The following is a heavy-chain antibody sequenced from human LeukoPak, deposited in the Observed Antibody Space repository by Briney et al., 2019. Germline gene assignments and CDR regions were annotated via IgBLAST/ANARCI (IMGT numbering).Heavy chain of an antibody. CDR3: ARTVYYDSSGAFDI. J-gene: IGHJ3*02. D-gene: IGHD3-22*01. CDR1: GGSISSYY. V-gene: IGHV4-59*06. Sequence: SETLSLTCTVSGGSISSYYWSWIRQPPGKGLEWIGYIYYSGSTYYNPSLKSRVTISVDTSKNQFSLKLSSVTAADTAVYYCARTVYYDSSGAFDIWGKGKMVTVSS. CDR2: IYYSGST.